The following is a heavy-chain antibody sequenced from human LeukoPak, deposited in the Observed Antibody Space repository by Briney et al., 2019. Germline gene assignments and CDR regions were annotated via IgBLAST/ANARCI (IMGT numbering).Heavy chain of an antibody. V-gene: IGHV3-23*01. Sequence: AGPLRLSCAAPGFTFSSYAMTWVRQAPGKGLEWVSAISGSGGSTYDAGSVKSRFTISRDNSKNTLYLQMNSLRAEDTAVYYCAKLSRWVYGAATFWWGQGTLVTVSS. CDR3: AKLSRWVYGAATFW. CDR2: ISGSGGST. J-gene: IGHJ4*02. CDR1: GFTFSSYA. D-gene: IGHD2-15*01.